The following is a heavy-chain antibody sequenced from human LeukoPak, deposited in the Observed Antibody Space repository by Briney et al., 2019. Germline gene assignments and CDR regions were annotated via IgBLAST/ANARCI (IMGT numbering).Heavy chain of an antibody. CDR1: GFTVSSNY. J-gene: IGHJ6*02. V-gene: IGHV3-66*01. CDR2: IYSGGST. Sequence: HPGGSLRLSCAASGFTVSSNYMSWVRQAPGKGLEWVSVIYSGGSTYYADSVKGRFTISRDNSKNTLYLQMNSLRAEDTAVYYCAKDRGIPRGKGYYYYGMDVWGQGTTVTVSS. D-gene: IGHD2-21*01. CDR3: AKDRGIPRGKGYYYYGMDV.